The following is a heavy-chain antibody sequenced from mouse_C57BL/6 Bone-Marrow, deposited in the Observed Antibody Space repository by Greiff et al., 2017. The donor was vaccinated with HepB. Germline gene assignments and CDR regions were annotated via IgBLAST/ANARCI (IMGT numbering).Heavy chain of an antibody. CDR1: GYTFTSYW. CDR2: IHPNSGST. J-gene: IGHJ4*01. D-gene: IGHD3-1*01. CDR3: ARSGGYYAMDY. V-gene: IGHV1-64*01. Sequence: QFQLQQPGAELVKPGASVKLSCKASGYTFTSYWMHWVKQRPGQGLEWIGMIHPNSGSTNYNEKFKSKATLTVDKSSSTAYMQLSSLTSEDSAVYYCARSGGYYAMDYWGQGTSVTVSS.